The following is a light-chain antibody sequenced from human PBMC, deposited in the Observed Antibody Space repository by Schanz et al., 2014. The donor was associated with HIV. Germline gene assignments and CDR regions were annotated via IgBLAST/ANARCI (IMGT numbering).Light chain of an antibody. V-gene: IGKV3-20*01. Sequence: ETVLTQSPGSLSLSPGERATLSCRASQSLGGSQLAWYQHKPGQAPRLLIYGASNRATGIPDRFSGGGSGTDFTLTIDGLEPEDFAVYYCQHYNDWPPITFGQGTRLEIK. J-gene: IGKJ5*01. CDR2: GAS. CDR3: QHYNDWPPIT. CDR1: QSLGGSQ.